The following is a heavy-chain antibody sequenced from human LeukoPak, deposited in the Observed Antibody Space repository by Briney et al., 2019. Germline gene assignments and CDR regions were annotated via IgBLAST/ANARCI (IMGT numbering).Heavy chain of an antibody. CDR1: GFTFDDYG. J-gene: IGHJ4*02. CDR3: ARGFLEGFGPY. CDR2: INWTGGST. D-gene: IGHD3-3*01. Sequence: GGSLRLSCAASGFTFDDYGMSWVRQVPGKGLEWVSGINWTGGSTHYADSLKGRFTISRDNAKNSLYLQMNSLRAEDTAVYYCARGFLEGFGPYWGQGTLVTVSS. V-gene: IGHV3-20*04.